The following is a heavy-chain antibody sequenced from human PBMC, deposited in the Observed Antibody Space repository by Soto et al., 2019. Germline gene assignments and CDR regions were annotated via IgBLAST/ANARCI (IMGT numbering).Heavy chain of an antibody. CDR3: ERTMIVVVINNWFDP. J-gene: IGHJ5*02. D-gene: IGHD3-22*01. CDR1: GFTFSSYA. CDR2: ISYDGSNK. Sequence: GGSLRLSCAASGFTFSSYAMHWVRQAPGKGLEWVAVISYDGSNKYYADSVKGRFTISRDNSKNTLYLQMNSLRAEDTAVYYCERTMIVVVINNWFDPWGRGTLVTVYS. V-gene: IGHV3-30-3*01.